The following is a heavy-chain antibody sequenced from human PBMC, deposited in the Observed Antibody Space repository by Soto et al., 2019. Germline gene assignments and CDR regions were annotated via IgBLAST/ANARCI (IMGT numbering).Heavy chain of an antibody. Sequence: SVKVSCKASGGTFSSYAISWVRQAPGQGLEWMGGIIPIFDTANYAQKFQGRVTITADESTSTAYMELSSLRSEDTAVYYCARAEGYCSGGSCYGGYYGMDVWGQGTTVTVSS. CDR3: ARAEGYCSGGSCYGGYYGMDV. D-gene: IGHD2-15*01. CDR1: GGTFSSYA. J-gene: IGHJ6*02. V-gene: IGHV1-69*13. CDR2: IIPIFDTA.